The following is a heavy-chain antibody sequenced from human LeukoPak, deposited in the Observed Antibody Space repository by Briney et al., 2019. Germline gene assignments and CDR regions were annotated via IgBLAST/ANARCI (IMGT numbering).Heavy chain of an antibody. D-gene: IGHD7-27*01. CDR3: AREGLGRGDGWFDP. V-gene: IGHV4-4*08. J-gene: IGHJ5*02. CDR2: IYTSGST. Sequence: SETLSLTCTVSGGSISSYYWSWIRQPPGKGLEWIGYIYTSGSTNYNPSLKSRVTISVDTSKNQFSLKLSSVTAADTAVYYCAREGLGRGDGWFDPWGQGTLVTVSS. CDR1: GGSISSYY.